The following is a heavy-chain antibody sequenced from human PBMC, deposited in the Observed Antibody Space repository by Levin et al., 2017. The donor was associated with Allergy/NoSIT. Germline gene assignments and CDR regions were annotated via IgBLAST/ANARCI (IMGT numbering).Heavy chain of an antibody. CDR3: AKGRGRYYGALSFDY. J-gene: IGHJ4*02. CDR2: ITAGGDST. Sequence: GGSLRLSCGASTFTFSSYAMSWVRQAPGKGLEWVSVITAGGDSTDYADSVKGRFTISRENSKNTVYLQMNSLRAAATDVYYRAKGRGRYYGALSFDYWGQGNRVTVSS. CDR1: TFTFSSYA. V-gene: IGHV3-23*01. D-gene: IGHD1-26*01.